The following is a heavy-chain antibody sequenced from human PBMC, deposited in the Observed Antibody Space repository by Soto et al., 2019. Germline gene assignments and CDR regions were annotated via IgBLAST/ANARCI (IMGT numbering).Heavy chain of an antibody. J-gene: IGHJ4*02. V-gene: IGHV4-30-4*01. CDR3: VTVNLVGAAYYFDF. Sequence: SETLSLTCTVSGGSIRNGDYYWGWIRQPPGKGLEWIGYVYYSGTTYSHPSLNSRVSISVDTSENQFSLRLTSVTAADTAVYYCVTVNLVGAAYYFDFWGPGTLVTVSS. D-gene: IGHD1-26*01. CDR1: GGSIRNGDYY. CDR2: VYYSGTT.